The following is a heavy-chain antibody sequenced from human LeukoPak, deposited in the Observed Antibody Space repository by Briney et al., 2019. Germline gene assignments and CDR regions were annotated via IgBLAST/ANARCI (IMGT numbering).Heavy chain of an antibody. D-gene: IGHD3-22*01. CDR3: VFYDSSGFYYGRLRY. V-gene: IGHV3-23*01. CDR1: GFTFGSHA. J-gene: IGHJ4*02. Sequence: GGSLRLSCAASGFTFGSHAISWVRQAPGKELEWVSGISGGGDNTLSADSVKGRFTISRDNYKNTVHLQMSGLRAEDTAVYYCVFYDSSGFYYGRLRYWGQGTLVTVSS. CDR2: ISGGGDNT.